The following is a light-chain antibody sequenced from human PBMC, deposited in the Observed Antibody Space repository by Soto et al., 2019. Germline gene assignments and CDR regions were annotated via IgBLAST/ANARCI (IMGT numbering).Light chain of an antibody. J-gene: IGKJ1*01. V-gene: IGKV1-6*01. Sequence: AVQLTQSPSSLSASVLGRVTITFRASQGIRTDLGWYQQSPGKAPKVLIVGASTLQSGVPSRFSGSGSGTDFTLTISSLQPEDSATYYCLQDFSYPRTFGQGTKVDIK. CDR2: GAS. CDR1: QGIRTD. CDR3: LQDFSYPRT.